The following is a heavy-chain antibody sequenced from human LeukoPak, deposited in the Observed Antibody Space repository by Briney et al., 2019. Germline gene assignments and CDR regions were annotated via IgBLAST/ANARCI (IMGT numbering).Heavy chain of an antibody. CDR1: GYSFPSYW. CDR2: IDPSDSYT. D-gene: IGHD3-10*01. J-gene: IGHJ4*02. CDR3: ARLLEYGSGSYTALSD. Sequence: GESLKISCKGSGYSFPSYWISWVRQMPGKGLEWMGRIDPSDSYTKYSPSFQGHVTISADKSISTAYLQWSSLKASDTAMYYCARLLEYGSGSYTALSDWGQGTLVTVSS. V-gene: IGHV5-10-1*01.